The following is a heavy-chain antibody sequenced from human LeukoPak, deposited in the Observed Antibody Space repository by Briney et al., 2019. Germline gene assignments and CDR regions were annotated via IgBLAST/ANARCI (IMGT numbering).Heavy chain of an antibody. J-gene: IGHJ4*02. CDR2: ISYDGSNK. Sequence: GRSLRLSCAASGFTFSSYAMHWVRQAPGKGLECVAVISYDGSNKYYADSVKGRFTISRDNSKNTLYLQMNSLRAEDTAVYYCARDRVIVVVPKDYWGQGTLVTVSS. D-gene: IGHD3-22*01. V-gene: IGHV3-30-3*01. CDR3: ARDRVIVVVPKDY. CDR1: GFTFSSYA.